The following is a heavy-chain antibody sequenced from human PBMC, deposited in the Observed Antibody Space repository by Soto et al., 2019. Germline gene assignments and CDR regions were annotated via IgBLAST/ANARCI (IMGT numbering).Heavy chain of an antibody. CDR1: GFTFSSYW. CDR2: IKQDRSEK. J-gene: IGHJ6*02. D-gene: IGHD5-18*01. CDR3: ARLHTGYYYGMDV. Sequence: GGSLSLSCSASGFTFSSYWMSLVLPAPGKGLEWVANIKQDRSEKYYVDSVEGRFTISRDNAKNPLYLQMNSLRAEDTAVYYCARLHTGYYYGMDVWGQGTTVTVSS. V-gene: IGHV3-7*03.